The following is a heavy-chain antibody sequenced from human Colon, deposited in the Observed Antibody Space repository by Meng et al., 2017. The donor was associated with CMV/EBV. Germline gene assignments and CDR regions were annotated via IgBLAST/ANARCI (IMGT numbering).Heavy chain of an antibody. CDR1: GFTFSTYW. CDR2: IREDGSEK. D-gene: IGHD1-14*01. CDR3: ARGGKKITGGVYFDS. Sequence: GGSLRLSCAASGFTFSTYWMSWVRQAPGKGLEWVANIREDGSEKYYADSVKGLFTLSRDNAENSLDLQMINLRVEDTAVYYCARGGKKITGGVYFDSWGQGTLVTVSS. J-gene: IGHJ4*02. V-gene: IGHV3-7*04.